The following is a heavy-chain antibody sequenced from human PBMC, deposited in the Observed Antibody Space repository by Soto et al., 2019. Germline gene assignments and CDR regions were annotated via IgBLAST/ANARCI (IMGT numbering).Heavy chain of an antibody. D-gene: IGHD5-18*01. V-gene: IGHV4-59*01. CDR3: ASGLDSYGYKYYFYC. CDR1: GGCLNSYY. J-gene: IGHJ4*02. Sequence: SQTLSLTCTVSGGCLNSYYWSWMRTPPGKGLEWIGYIYYSGSTNYNPSLKSRVTRSVDTSKNQCTLKLSSVTSADTAVYYCASGLDSYGYKYYFYCCGQGTRGTVAS. CDR2: IYYSGST.